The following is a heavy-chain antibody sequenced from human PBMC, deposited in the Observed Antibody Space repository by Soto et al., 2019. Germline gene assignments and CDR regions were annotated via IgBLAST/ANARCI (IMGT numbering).Heavy chain of an antibody. CDR1: DGSISSYY. Sequence: SETMALTCIVSDGSISSYYWSWIRQSPGKGLEWIGYIYSTGSTNYNPSLKSRLTISVDPSKNKFSLRLNSVTAADTAVYFCARWGRGFSGNDSWGQGILVTVSS. CDR2: IYSTGST. J-gene: IGHJ4*02. D-gene: IGHD1-26*01. V-gene: IGHV4-59*01. CDR3: ARWGRGFSGNDS.